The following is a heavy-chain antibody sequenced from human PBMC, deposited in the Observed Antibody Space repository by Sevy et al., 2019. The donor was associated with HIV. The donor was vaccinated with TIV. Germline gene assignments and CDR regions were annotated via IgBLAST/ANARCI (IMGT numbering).Heavy chain of an antibody. CDR1: GFTFSSYW. J-gene: IGHJ4*02. D-gene: IGHD5-12*01. V-gene: IGHV3-74*01. CDR3: ASRDIVATNRSLDY. CDR2: ISSDGSST. Sequence: GGSLRLSCAASGFTFSSYWMHWVRQAPGKGLVWVSRISSDGSSTTYADSVKGRFTISRDNAKNTLYLQMNSLRAEDTAVYYCASRDIVATNRSLDYWGQGILVTVSS.